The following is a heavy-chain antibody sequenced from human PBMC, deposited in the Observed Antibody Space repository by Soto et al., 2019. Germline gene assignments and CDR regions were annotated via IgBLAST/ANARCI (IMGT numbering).Heavy chain of an antibody. D-gene: IGHD6-6*01. CDR2: IIPIFGTA. CDR1: GGTFSSYA. V-gene: IGHV1-69*13. CDR3: ARDSSRLAAPSWFDP. J-gene: IGHJ5*02. Sequence: SVKVSCKASGGTFSSYAISWVRQAPGQGLEWMGGIIPIFGTANYAQKFQGRVTITADESTSTAYMELSSLRSEDTAVYYCARDSSRLAAPSWFDPWGQGTLVTVSS.